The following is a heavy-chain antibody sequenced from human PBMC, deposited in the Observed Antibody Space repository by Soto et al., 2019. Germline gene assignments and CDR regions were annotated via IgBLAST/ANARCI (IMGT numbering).Heavy chain of an antibody. CDR2: IYYSGST. J-gene: IGHJ6*02. CDR1: GGSISSSSYY. CDR3: ARYGGYYYYGMDV. Sequence: SETLSLTCTVSGGSISSSSYYWGWIRQPPGKGLEWIGSIYYSGSTYYNPSLKSRVTISVDTSKNQFSLKLSSVTAADTAVYYCARYGGYYYYGMDVWGQGATVTAP. V-gene: IGHV4-39*01. D-gene: IGHD3-10*01.